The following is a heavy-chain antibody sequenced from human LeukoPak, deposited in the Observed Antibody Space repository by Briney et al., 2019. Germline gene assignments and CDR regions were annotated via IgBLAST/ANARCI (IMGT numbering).Heavy chain of an antibody. J-gene: IGHJ4*02. CDR2: IYPGDSDT. D-gene: IGHD3-10*01. Sequence: GESLKISCKGSGYSFTTYWIGWGRQMPGKGLEWMGIIYPGDSDTRYSPSFQGQVTISTDKSISTAYLQWSSLKASDTAIYYCARHLQPGSKELDYWGQGTLVTVSS. V-gene: IGHV5-51*01. CDR3: ARHLQPGSKELDY. CDR1: GYSFTTYW.